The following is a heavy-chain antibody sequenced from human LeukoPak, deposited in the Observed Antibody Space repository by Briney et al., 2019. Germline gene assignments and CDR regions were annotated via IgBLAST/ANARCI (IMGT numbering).Heavy chain of an antibody. D-gene: IGHD2-15*01. CDR1: GGSISSGGYY. CDR3: ARWVLAYDAFDI. J-gene: IGHJ3*02. Sequence: SQTLSLTCTVSGGSISSGGYYWSWIRQHPGKGLEWNGYIYYSGSTYCNPSLKSRVTISVDTSKNQFSLKLSSVTAADTAVYYCARWVLAYDAFDIWGQGTMVTVSS. CDR2: IYYSGST. V-gene: IGHV4-31*03.